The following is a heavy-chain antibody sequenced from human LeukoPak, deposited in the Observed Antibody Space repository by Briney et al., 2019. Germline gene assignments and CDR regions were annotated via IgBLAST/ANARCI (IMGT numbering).Heavy chain of an antibody. Sequence: GRSLRLSCAPSGFMFNDYALHWVRQAPGKGLEWVSSISWNSGNMYYVDSVKGRFTISRVNAKNSLSLQMNSLKPEDTALYYCAKGPGLGAGKRYLDLWGRGTLVTVSS. V-gene: IGHV3-9*01. CDR1: GFMFNDYA. CDR2: ISWNSGNM. D-gene: IGHD6-13*01. J-gene: IGHJ2*01. CDR3: AKGPGLGAGKRYLDL.